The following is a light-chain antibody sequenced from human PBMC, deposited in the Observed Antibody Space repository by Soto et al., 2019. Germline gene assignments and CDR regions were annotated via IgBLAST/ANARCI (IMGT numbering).Light chain of an antibody. CDR3: QLRRNSPPYT. Sequence: EIVLTQSPATLSLSPGERATLSCRASQSVSSYLAWYQQKPGQAPRLLIYDASNRATGIPARFSGSGSGTDFTLTISSLGPQDFAVYYCQLRRNSPPYTFGQGKKLEIK. CDR2: DAS. J-gene: IGKJ2*01. V-gene: IGKV3-11*01. CDR1: QSVSSY.